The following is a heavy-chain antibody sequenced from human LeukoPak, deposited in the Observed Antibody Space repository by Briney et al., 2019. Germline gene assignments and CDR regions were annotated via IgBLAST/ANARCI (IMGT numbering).Heavy chain of an antibody. CDR3: ARSHRGDIAAAGTRLAFDI. V-gene: IGHV1-69*05. D-gene: IGHD6-13*01. J-gene: IGHJ3*02. CDR1: GYTFTSYD. Sequence: SVKVSCKASGYTFTSYDINWVRQAPGQGLEWMGGIIPIFGTANYAQKFQGRVTITTDESTSTAYMELSSLRSEDTAVYYCARSHRGDIAAAGTRLAFDIWGQGTMVTVSS. CDR2: IIPIFGTA.